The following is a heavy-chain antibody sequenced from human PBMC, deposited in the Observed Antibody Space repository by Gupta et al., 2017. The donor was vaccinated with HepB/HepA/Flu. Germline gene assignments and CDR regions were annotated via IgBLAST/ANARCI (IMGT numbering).Heavy chain of an antibody. D-gene: IGHD3-3*01. Sequence: EVHMVESGGGLLQPGGSLRLSCAASGFTFTTYSMHWVRQAPGRGLEWVSSISISSDYRDDADSVKGRFTISRDNAESSLFLQMNSLRGEATAIYSCATGTGDFWSGYYLGYFDYCGQVTLVTVSS. V-gene: IGHV3-21*01. CDR1: GFTFTTYS. CDR3: ATGTGDFWSGYYLGYFDY. CDR2: ISISSDYR. J-gene: IGHJ4*02.